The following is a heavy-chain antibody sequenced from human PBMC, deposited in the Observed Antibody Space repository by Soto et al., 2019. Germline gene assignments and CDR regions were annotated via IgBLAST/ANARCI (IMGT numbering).Heavy chain of an antibody. D-gene: IGHD3-10*01. CDR2: IYYSGST. CDR1: GGSISSGGYY. Sequence: PSETLSLTCTVSGGSISSGGYYWSWIRQHPGKGLEWIGYIYYSGSTYYNPSLKSRVTISVDTSKNQFSLKLSSVTAADTAVYYCARFYMVRGVMGAFDIWGQGTMVT. V-gene: IGHV4-31*03. J-gene: IGHJ3*02. CDR3: ARFYMVRGVMGAFDI.